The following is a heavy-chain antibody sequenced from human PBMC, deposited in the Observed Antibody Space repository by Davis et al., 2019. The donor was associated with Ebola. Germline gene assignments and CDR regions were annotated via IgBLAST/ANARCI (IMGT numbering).Heavy chain of an antibody. CDR3: ARDFSEFYYYGMDV. D-gene: IGHD3-3*02. V-gene: IGHV1-3*01. Sequence: ASVKVSCKASGYTFTSYYMHWVRQAPGQRLEWMGWINAGNGNTKYSQKFQGRVTITRDTSASTAYMELSSLRSEDTAVYYCARDFSEFYYYGMDVWGQGTTVTVSS. CDR2: INAGNGNT. CDR1: GYTFTSYY. J-gene: IGHJ6*02.